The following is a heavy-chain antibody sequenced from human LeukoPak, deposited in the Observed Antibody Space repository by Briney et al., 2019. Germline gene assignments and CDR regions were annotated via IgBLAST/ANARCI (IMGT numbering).Heavy chain of an antibody. CDR2: IYHSGST. J-gene: IGHJ3*02. CDR3: ARAKPTWYGHLYAFDI. V-gene: IGHV4-4*02. CDR1: GGSISSSNW. D-gene: IGHD6-13*01. Sequence: SGTLSLTCAVSGGSISSSNWWSWVRQPPGKGLEWIGEIYHSGSTNYNPSLKSRVTISVDKSKNQFSLKLSSVTAADTAVYYCARAKPTWYGHLYAFDICGQGTMVTVSS.